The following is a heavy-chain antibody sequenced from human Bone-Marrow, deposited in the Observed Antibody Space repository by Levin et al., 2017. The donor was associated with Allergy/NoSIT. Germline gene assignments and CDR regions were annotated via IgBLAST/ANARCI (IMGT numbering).Heavy chain of an antibody. V-gene: IGHV4-4*02. CDR3: VKTGLWCVDY. CDR1: CDSFRSGNW. Sequence: SQTLSLTCAVSCDSFRSGNWWSWIRQPPGKGLEWIGEISGTGTPNYNPSLKSRVIITLDKSTNHFSLNLNSVTAADSAVYYCVKTGLWCVDYWGQGVLVTVSS. J-gene: IGHJ4*02. D-gene: IGHD3-9*01. CDR2: ISGTGTP.